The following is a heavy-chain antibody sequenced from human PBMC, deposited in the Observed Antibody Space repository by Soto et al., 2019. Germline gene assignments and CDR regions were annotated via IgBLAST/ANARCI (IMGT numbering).Heavy chain of an antibody. CDR2: NKGDGSSR. D-gene: IGHD3-10*01. J-gene: IGHJ4*02. CDR1: GFTFSNYW. CDR3: ARGGLYAYYNDI. V-gene: IGHV3-74*01. Sequence: EVQLVESGGGLVQPGESLRLSCAASGFTFSNYWMHWVRQAPGEGLVWVSRNKGDGSSRDYADSVKGRFTVSRDNAENTVYLQMNSLRAEDSATYYCARGGLYAYYNDIWGQGTLVTVSS.